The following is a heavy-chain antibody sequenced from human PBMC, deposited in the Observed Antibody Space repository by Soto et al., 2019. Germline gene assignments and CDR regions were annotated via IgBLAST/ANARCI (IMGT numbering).Heavy chain of an antibody. CDR1: GGTFSSYA. CDR2: IIPMFDTP. D-gene: IGHD2-2*01. V-gene: IGHV1-69*12. CDR3: AREVSASYYLDL. J-gene: IGHJ4*02. Sequence: QVQLVQSGAEVKKPGSSVKVSCKASGGTFSSYAVSWVRQAPGQGLEWMGGIIPMFDTPSYAQHFQGRITITADESTSTADMELGSLRSDDTAVYYFAREVSASYYLDLWGQGTLVTVSS.